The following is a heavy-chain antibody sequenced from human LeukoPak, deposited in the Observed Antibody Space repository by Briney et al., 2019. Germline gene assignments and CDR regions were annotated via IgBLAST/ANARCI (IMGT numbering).Heavy chain of an antibody. J-gene: IGHJ4*02. D-gene: IGHD6-19*01. CDR1: GFTFDDYG. CDR2: INWSGGST. CDR3: ARVSSSGWSSSFDY. V-gene: IGHV3-20*04. Sequence: GGSLRLSCAASGFTFDDYGLSWVRQAPGKGLEWVSGINWSGGSTGYADSVKGRFTISRDNAKNSLYLQMNSLRAGDTALYYCARVSSSGWSSSFDYWGQGTLVSVSS.